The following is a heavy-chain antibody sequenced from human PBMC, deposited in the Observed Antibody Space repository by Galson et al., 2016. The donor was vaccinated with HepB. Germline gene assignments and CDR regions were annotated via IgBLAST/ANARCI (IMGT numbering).Heavy chain of an antibody. Sequence: SLRLSCAASGFTFSDYAMTWVRLAPGKGLEWVSSISGSGSGTYIGDSVKGRFDVSRDNSKNTLFLHMKNLRAEDTALYYCARVSRPGISAPRYGMDVWGRGTTVTVSS. V-gene: IGHV3-23*01. CDR1: GFTFSDYA. J-gene: IGHJ6*04. CDR2: ISGSGSGT. D-gene: IGHD6-13*01. CDR3: ARVSRPGISAPRYGMDV.